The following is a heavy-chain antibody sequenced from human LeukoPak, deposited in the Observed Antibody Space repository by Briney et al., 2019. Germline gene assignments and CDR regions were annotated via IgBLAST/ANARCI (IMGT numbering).Heavy chain of an antibody. V-gene: IGHV4-4*02. J-gene: IGHJ4*02. CDR1: GGSVSSTNW. CDR3: AREGGFYRPLDY. CDR2: VHLDGRT. D-gene: IGHD6-25*01. Sequence: SETLSLTCGVSGGSVSSTNWWTWIRQPPGKGLEWIGEVHLDGRTNFNPSLKSRLTMSVDLSENHVSLKLTSVTAADTAAYYCAREGGFYRPLDYSGQGTLVTVSS.